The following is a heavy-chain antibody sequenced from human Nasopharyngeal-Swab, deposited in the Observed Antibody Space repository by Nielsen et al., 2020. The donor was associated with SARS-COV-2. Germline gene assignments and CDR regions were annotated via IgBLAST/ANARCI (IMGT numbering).Heavy chain of an antibody. D-gene: IGHD6-13*01. CDR2: VSYDGSNK. Sequence: GASLKISCAASGFTFSSYGIHWVRQAPGKGLKWVAVVSYDGSNKYYADSVKGRFTISRDNSKNTLYLQMNSLRAEDTAVYYCAKDGQQLAFDYWGQGTLVTVSS. CDR1: GFTFSSYG. V-gene: IGHV3-30*18. CDR3: AKDGQQLAFDY. J-gene: IGHJ4*02.